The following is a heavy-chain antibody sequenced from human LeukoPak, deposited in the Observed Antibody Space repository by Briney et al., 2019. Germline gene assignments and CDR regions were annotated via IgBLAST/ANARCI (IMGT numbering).Heavy chain of an antibody. CDR1: GFTFSSYA. CDR3: AKDHCSSTTCRFDY. CDR2: IRYDGSNK. J-gene: IGHJ4*02. Sequence: PGRSLRLSCAASGFTFSSYAMHWVRQGPGKGLEWVAFIRYDGSNKDYADSVKGRFTISRDNSRNTLYLHMNSLRVEDTAVYYCAKDHCSSTTCRFDYWGQGALATVSS. D-gene: IGHD2-2*01. V-gene: IGHV3-30*02.